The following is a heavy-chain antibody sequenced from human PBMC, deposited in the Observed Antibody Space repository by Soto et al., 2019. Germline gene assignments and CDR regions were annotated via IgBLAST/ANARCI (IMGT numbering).Heavy chain of an antibody. CDR3: ARGGRFAYYGSGSYVLDY. CDR2: IYSGGST. D-gene: IGHD3-10*01. CDR1: GFTVSSNY. V-gene: IGHV3-53*04. J-gene: IGHJ4*02. Sequence: GGSLRLSCAASGFTVSSNYMSWVRQAPGKGLEWVSVIYSGGSTYYADSVKGRFTISRHNSKNTLYLQMNSLRAEDTAVYYCARGGRFAYYGSGSYVLDYWGQGTLFTVSS.